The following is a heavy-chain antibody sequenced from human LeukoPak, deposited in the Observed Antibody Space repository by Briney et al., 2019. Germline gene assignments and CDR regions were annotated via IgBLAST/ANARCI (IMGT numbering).Heavy chain of an antibody. CDR1: GGSISSYY. CDR2: IYYSGST. J-gene: IGHJ6*02. V-gene: IGHV4-59*01. CDR3: ARTMTYYHGMDV. Sequence: KPSETLSLTCTVSGGSISSYYWSWIRQPPGKGLEWIGYIYYSGSTNYNPSLKSRVTISVDTSKNQFSLKLSSVTAADTAVYYCARTMTYYHGMDVWGQGTTVTVSS.